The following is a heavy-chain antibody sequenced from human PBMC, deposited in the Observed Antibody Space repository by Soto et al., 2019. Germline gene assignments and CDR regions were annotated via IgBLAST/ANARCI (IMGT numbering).Heavy chain of an antibody. J-gene: IGHJ5*02. D-gene: IGHD3-10*01. CDR1: GFAVGKHG. CDR2: ISSSSSYI. CDR3: ARASLRRFGELNWFDP. Sequence: LRPLGAGAGFAVGKHGLRRILKTRAGGLEWVSSISSSSSYIYYADSVKGRFTISRDNAKNSLYLQMNSLRAEDTAVYYCARASLRRFGELNWFDPWGQGTLVNVSS. V-gene: IGHV3-21*01.